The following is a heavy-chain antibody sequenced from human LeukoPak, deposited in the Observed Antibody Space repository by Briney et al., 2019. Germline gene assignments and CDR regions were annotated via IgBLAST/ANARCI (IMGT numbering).Heavy chain of an antibody. V-gene: IGHV3-48*03. CDR1: GFTFSNYE. J-gene: IGHJ4*02. Sequence: GGTLRLSCAASGFTFSNYEMHWVRQAPGKGLEWVSYISSSGSDIYYADSVKGRFTISRDNAKNSLYLHMNSLRAEDTAVYYCARDYGGSSPFDYWGQGTLVTVSS. D-gene: IGHD4-23*01. CDR3: ARDYGGSSPFDY. CDR2: ISSSGSDI.